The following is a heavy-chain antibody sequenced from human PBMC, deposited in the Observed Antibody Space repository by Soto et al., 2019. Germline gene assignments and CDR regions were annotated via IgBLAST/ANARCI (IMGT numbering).Heavy chain of an antibody. Sequence: EVQLVESGGGLVQPGGSLSLSCAASGFTISNYWMHWVRQSPGKGLVWVAGIDSYGGYSRYADSVRGRFTISRDNGKNSLYLQMNSLRHEDTAVYYCARDRPDNGFDPWGQGALVTVST. J-gene: IGHJ5*02. CDR2: IDSYGGYS. CDR1: GFTISNYW. V-gene: IGHV3-74*01. CDR3: ARDRPDNGFDP.